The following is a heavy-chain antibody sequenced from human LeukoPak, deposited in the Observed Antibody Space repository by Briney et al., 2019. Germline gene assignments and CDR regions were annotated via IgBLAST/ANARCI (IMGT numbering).Heavy chain of an antibody. J-gene: IGHJ4*02. CDR1: GFTFSSYG. D-gene: IGHD6-19*01. CDR2: IWYDGSNK. Sequence: PGRSLRLSCAASGFTFSSYGMHWVRQAPGKGLEWVAVIWYDGSNKYYADSVKGRFTISRDNSKNTLYLQMNSLRAEDTAVYYCANSHIAVAVYIDYWGQGTLVTVSS. CDR3: ANSHIAVAVYIDY. V-gene: IGHV3-33*06.